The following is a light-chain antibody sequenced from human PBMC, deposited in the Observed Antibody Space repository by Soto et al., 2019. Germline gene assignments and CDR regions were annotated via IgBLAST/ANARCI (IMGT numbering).Light chain of an antibody. V-gene: IGKV3-11*01. CDR2: DAS. CDR3: QQRYNWLLT. CDR1: QSVSTY. Sequence: IVLTQSPATLSLSPGERATLYFRASQSVSTYLAWYQQKPGQAPRLLIYDASNRAAGIPARFSGSGSGTDFTLTISSLEPEDLAVYYCQQRYNWLLTFGGGTKVDIK. J-gene: IGKJ4*01.